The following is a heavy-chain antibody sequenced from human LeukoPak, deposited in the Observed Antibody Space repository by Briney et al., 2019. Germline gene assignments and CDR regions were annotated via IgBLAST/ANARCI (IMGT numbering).Heavy chain of an antibody. J-gene: IGHJ5*02. CDR3: ARTNVLRFLEWFNWFDP. V-gene: IGHV4-61*01. CDR1: GGSVSSGSYY. Sequence: PSETLSLTCTVSGGSVSSGSYYWSWIRQPPGKGLEWIGYIYYSGSTNYNPSLKSRVTISVDTSKNQFSLKLSSVTAADTAVYYCARTNVLRFLEWFNWFDPWGQGTPVTVSS. CDR2: IYYSGST. D-gene: IGHD3-3*01.